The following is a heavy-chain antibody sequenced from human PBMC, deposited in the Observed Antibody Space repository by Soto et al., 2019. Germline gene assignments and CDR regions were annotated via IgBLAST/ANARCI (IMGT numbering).Heavy chain of an antibody. Sequence: GGSLKLSCAASGFTLWIYGMAWFRQEPGKWLEWVAVISYDGSNKYYVDSVKGRFTISRDNSKNTLYLQMNSLRAEDTAVYYCAKTVGFCSGTTCYALMDYWGQGTLVTVSS. J-gene: IGHJ4*02. CDR3: AKTVGFCSGTTCYALMDY. D-gene: IGHD2-2*01. CDR1: GFTLWIYG. CDR2: ISYDGSNK. V-gene: IGHV3-30*18.